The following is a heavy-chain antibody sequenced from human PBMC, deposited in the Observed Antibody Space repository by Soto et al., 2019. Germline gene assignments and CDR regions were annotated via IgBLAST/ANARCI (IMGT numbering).Heavy chain of an antibody. CDR3: AKNERRYFDWSPSDWFDP. Sequence: GSRRLSCAAAGFPVRSSAMGWVRQAPGQGLEWVSAISGSGGSTYYADSVKGRFTISRDNSKNTLYLQMNSLRAEDTAVYYCAKNERRYFDWSPSDWFDPWGQGTLVPVSS. D-gene: IGHD3-9*01. CDR1: GFPVRSSA. J-gene: IGHJ5*02. V-gene: IGHV3-23*01. CDR2: ISGSGGST.